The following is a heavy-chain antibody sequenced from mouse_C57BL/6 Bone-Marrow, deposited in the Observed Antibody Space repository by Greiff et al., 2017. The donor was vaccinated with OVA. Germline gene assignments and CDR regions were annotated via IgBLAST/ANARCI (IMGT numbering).Heavy chain of an antibody. CDR2: IRYDGSN. Sequence: EESGPGLVKPSQSLSFSCSVSGYSITSCYYWNWNRQFPRNKLEFMGHIRYDGSNNYNPSLKNRISITLDTSKNPFFLKLNSVTTEDTATYYCARRTITTVNYFDYWGQGTTLTVSS. V-gene: IGHV3-6*01. CDR3: ARRTITTVNYFDY. D-gene: IGHD1-1*01. CDR1: GYSITSCYY. J-gene: IGHJ2*01.